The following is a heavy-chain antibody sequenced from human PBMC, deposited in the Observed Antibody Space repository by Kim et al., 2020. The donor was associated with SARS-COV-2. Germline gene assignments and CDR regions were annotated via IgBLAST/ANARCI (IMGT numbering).Heavy chain of an antibody. CDR3: ATAGYGGNARARGRFD. J-gene: IGHJ3*01. CDR1: GGSINSGGYS. CDR2: IFYSGNT. V-gene: IGHV4-30-2*01. Sequence: SETLSLTCAVSGGSINSGGYSWNWLRQPPGIALEWIGYIFYSGNTYSNPSLKSRATLSVDRSKSQFSLKLTSVTAAATAVYYSATAGYGGNARARGRFD. D-gene: IGHD5-18*01.